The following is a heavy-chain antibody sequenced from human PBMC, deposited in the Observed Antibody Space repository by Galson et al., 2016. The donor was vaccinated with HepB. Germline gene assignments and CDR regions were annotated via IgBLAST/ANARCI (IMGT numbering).Heavy chain of an antibody. CDR3: AKWGIAGPERAFDS. V-gene: IGHV3-23*01. CDR1: GFPFSTYA. D-gene: IGHD3-16*01. Sequence: SLRLSCAASGFPFSTYAMAWVRQAPGTGPEWLSLITANSEPPYYGASAQGRFTISRDNSRTTVYLQMNSLRSEDTAVYYCAKWGIAGPERAFDSWGRGTLITVSS. CDR2: ITANSEPP. J-gene: IGHJ4*02.